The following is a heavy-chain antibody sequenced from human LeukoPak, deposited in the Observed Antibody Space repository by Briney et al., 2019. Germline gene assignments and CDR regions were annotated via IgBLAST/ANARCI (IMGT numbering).Heavy chain of an antibody. CDR1: GFTFSSNS. J-gene: IGHJ6*03. CDR3: ARVRDYGDFRDYYYYMDV. V-gene: IGHV3-48*01. CDR2: ISSSSSTI. Sequence: GGSLRLSCAASGFTFSSNSMNWVRQAPGKGLEWVSYISSSSSTIYYADSVKGRFTISRDNANNSLYLQMNSLRAEDTAVYYCARVRDYGDFRDYYYYMDVWGKGTTVTVSS. D-gene: IGHD4-17*01.